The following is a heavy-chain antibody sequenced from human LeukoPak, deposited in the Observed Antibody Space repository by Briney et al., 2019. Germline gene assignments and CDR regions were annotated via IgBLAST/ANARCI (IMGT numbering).Heavy chain of an antibody. J-gene: IGHJ5*02. CDR2: IHYSGNT. Sequence: PSETLSLTCTVSGGSISSHYWTWIRQPPGKGLEWIGYIHYSGNTNYNASLKRRLSISVDTSRNEFSLTLTPVTATDTAVYYCARAFLECSRASCLNWFEPWGQGTLVTVSS. CDR3: ARAFLECSRASCLNWFEP. V-gene: IGHV4-59*11. CDR1: GGSISSHY. D-gene: IGHD2-2*01.